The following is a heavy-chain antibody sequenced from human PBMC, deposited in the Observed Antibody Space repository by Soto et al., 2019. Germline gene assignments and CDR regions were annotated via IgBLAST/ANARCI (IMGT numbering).Heavy chain of an antibody. V-gene: IGHV1-69*13. J-gene: IGHJ3*02. CDR1: GGTFSSYA. CDR2: IIPIFGTA. Sequence: VKVSCKASGGTFSSYAISWVRQAPGQGLEWMGGIIPIFGTANYAQKFQGRVTITADESTSTAYMELSSLRSEDTAVYYCARLVDTDNDAFDIWGQGTMVTVSS. D-gene: IGHD5-18*01. CDR3: ARLVDTDNDAFDI.